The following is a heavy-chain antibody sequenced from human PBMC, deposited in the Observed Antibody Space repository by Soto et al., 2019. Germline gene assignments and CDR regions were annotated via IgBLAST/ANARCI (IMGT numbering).Heavy chain of an antibody. CDR3: ASDALLPTYFDS. J-gene: IGHJ4*02. CDR1: EFIFRNYW. CDR2: IKQDGSEK. Sequence: EVQLVESGGGVVQPGGSLGLSCAASEFIFRNYWMSWVRQAPGKGLEWVAHIKQDGSEKEYVDSVKGRFTISSDNVKSSLYLQMNSLRAEDTAVYYCASDALLPTYFDSWGQGTLVTVSS. V-gene: IGHV3-7*03. D-gene: IGHD3-22*01.